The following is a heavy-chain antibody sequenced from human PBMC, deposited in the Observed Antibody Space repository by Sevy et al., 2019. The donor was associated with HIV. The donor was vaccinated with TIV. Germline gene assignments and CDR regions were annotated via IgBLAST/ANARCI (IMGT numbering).Heavy chain of an antibody. J-gene: IGHJ6*02. CDR1: GDSVSSNSAA. Sequence: KQSQTLSLTCAISGDSVSSNSAAWNWIRQSPSRGLEWLGRTYYRSKWYNDYAVSVKSRITINPDTSKNQFSLQLNSVTPEDTAVCYCARDMEQLVPSYYYYGMDVWGQGTTVTVSS. D-gene: IGHD6-6*01. CDR2: TYYRSKWYN. CDR3: ARDMEQLVPSYYYYGMDV. V-gene: IGHV6-1*01.